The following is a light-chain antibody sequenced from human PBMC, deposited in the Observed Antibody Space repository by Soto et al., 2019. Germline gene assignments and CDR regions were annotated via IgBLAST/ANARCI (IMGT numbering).Light chain of an antibody. J-gene: IGKJ1*01. Sequence: DIQMTQSPSSLSASVGDRVTITCRASQGISNYLAWYQQKSWKVPKLLIYAASTLQSGVRSRFIGSGSVTDFHLTISSLQPEDAAAYSCQEYNSAPRTFGQGTKVEIK. V-gene: IGKV1-27*01. CDR1: QGISNY. CDR3: QEYNSAPRT. CDR2: AAS.